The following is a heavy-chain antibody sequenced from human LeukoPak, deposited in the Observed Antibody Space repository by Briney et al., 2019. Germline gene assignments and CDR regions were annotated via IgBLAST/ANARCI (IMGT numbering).Heavy chain of an antibody. CDR3: ASYIVATIGLGDMEGAFAI. D-gene: IGHD5-12*01. CDR2: IIPIFGTA. J-gene: IGHJ3*02. CDR1: GGTFSSYA. Sequence: SVKVSCKASGGTFSSYAISWVRQAPGQGLEWMGGIIPIFGTANYAQKFQGRVTITVDKSTSTAYMELSSLRSEDTAVYYCASYIVATIGLGDMEGAFAIWAQGTMVTVSS. V-gene: IGHV1-69*06.